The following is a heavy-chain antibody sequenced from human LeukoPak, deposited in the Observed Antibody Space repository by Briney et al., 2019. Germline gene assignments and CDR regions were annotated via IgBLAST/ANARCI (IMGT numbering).Heavy chain of an antibody. Sequence: GGSLRLSCAASGFTFSNAWMSWVRQAPGKGLESVGRIKSKTDGGTTDYAAPVKGRFTISRDDSKNTLYLQMNSLKTEDTAVYYCTTATNSYYYGSGSYSIDYWGQGTLVTVSS. V-gene: IGHV3-15*01. CDR1: GFTFSNAW. J-gene: IGHJ4*02. D-gene: IGHD3-10*01. CDR2: IKSKTDGGTT. CDR3: TTATNSYYYGSGSYSIDY.